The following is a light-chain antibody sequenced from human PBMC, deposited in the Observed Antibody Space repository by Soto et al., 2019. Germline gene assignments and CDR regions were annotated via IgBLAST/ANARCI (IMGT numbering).Light chain of an antibody. Sequence: QSVLTQPPSAAGTPGQRVSISCSGSNSNIGSNTVNWYQQLPGAAPKLLIYSNNQRPSGVPDRFSGYKSGTSASLAISGLKSEGEADYYCAAWDDSLSRYVFANGTKVTVL. V-gene: IGLV1-44*01. CDR2: SNN. CDR3: AAWDDSLSRYV. CDR1: NSNIGSNT. J-gene: IGLJ1*01.